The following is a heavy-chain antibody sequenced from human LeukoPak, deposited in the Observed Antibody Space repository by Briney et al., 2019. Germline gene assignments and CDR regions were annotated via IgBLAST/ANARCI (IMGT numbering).Heavy chain of an antibody. CDR3: THLGWFDP. CDR1: GFSLSTFW. CDR2: IDYDGSTT. V-gene: IGHV3-74*01. J-gene: IGHJ5*02. Sequence: GGSLILSCAGSGFSLSTFWLHSVRQAPGKGLVWVSRIDYDGSTTTYADSVKGRFTISRHNAKNTLYLQMNSLRAEDTAVYYCTHLGWFDPWGQGTLVTVSS.